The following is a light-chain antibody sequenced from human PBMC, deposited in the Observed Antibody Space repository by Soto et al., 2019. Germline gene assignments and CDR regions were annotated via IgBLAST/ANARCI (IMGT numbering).Light chain of an antibody. CDR3: TSYGGRSNWV. CDR2: EVT. CDR1: SSDVGGYNY. J-gene: IGLJ3*02. V-gene: IGLV2-8*01. Sequence: QSVLTQPPSASGSPGQSVTISCTGTSSDVGGYNYVSWYQQHPGKAPKLMIYEVTKRPSGVPDRFSGSKSGNTASLTVSGLQAEDEADYYCTSYGGRSNWVFRGGTKLTVL.